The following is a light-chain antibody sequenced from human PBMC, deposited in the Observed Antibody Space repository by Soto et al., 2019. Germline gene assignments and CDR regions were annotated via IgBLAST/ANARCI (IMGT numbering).Light chain of an antibody. J-gene: IGKJ4*01. CDR2: DAS. CDR1: QAIDVY. CDR3: QQYDNLPLP. Sequence: DIYLTQSPSSLSASVGDTVTITCQASQAIDVYLNWYQQRPGEAPSLLVYDASNLQKEVPSRFRGRGSGTVFSLVISGLQPEDIATYYCQQYDNLPLPFGGGT. V-gene: IGKV1-33*01.